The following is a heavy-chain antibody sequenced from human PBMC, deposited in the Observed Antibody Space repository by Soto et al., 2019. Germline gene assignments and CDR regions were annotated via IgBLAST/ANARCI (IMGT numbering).Heavy chain of an antibody. CDR3: ARVIGYYYHMDV. CDR2: ISAYNGNT. J-gene: IGHJ6*02. V-gene: IGHV1-18*01. CDR1: GYTFTTYD. D-gene: IGHD3-22*01. Sequence: QVQLVQSGGEVKKPGASVKVSCKASGYTFTTYDLSWVRQAPGQGLEWMGWISAYNGNTNYAQNLQGRVTMTTDTSTSTAYMELRSLRSADTAVYYCARVIGYYYHMDVWGQGNTVTVSS.